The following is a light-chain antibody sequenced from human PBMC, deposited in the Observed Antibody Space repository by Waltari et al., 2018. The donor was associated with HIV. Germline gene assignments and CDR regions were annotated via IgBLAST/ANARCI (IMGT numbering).Light chain of an antibody. Sequence: QSALTQPASVSGSPGQSIPISCTGTSSDVGGSNSLPWYQQHPGKAPKLMIYEVTNRPSGVSNRFAGSKSGNTASLTISGLQAEDEADYYCNSYTISSTLGVFGGGTKLTVL. V-gene: IGLV2-14*01. J-gene: IGLJ3*02. CDR2: EVT. CDR1: SSDVGGSNS. CDR3: NSYTISSTLGV.